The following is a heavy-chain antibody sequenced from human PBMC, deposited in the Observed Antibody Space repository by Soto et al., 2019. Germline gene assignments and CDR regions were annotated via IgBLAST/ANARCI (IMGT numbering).Heavy chain of an antibody. CDR2: IYHSGST. V-gene: IGHV4-38-2*01. J-gene: IGHJ6*01. CDR3: ASGDSYDISGSPSYHYY. Sequence: SETLSLTCAVSGYSISSGYYWGWIRQPPGKGLEWIGSIYHSGSTYYNPSLKSRVTISVDTSKNQFSLKLSSVTAADTAVYYCASGDSYDISGSPSYHYY. CDR1: GYSISSGYY. D-gene: IGHD3-22*01.